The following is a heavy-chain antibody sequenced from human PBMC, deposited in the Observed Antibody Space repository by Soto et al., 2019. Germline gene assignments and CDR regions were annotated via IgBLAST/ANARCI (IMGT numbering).Heavy chain of an antibody. CDR2: IKEDGSER. D-gene: IGHD2-21*01. V-gene: IGHV3-7*01. CDR1: GFTFSNYW. Sequence: EVQLVESGGDLVQPGGSLRLSCAASGFTFSNYWMSWVRQAPGKGLEWVANIKEDGSERNYVDSVKGRFTISRDNADNSLYLQMNSLRAEDTALYYCASARHIGPWGQGTLVTVSS. CDR3: ASARHIGP. J-gene: IGHJ5*02.